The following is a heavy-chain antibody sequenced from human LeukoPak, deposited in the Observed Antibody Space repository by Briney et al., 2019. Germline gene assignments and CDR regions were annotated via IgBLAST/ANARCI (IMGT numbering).Heavy chain of an antibody. J-gene: IGHJ5*02. Sequence: ASVKVSCKASEYTFTGYYMHWVRQAPGQGLEWMGIINPSGGSTSYAQKFQGRVTMTRDTSTSTVYMELSSLRSEDTAVYYCARAGVGGPFDPWGQGTLVTVSS. CDR2: INPSGGST. D-gene: IGHD3-10*01. CDR1: EYTFTGYY. V-gene: IGHV1-46*01. CDR3: ARAGVGGPFDP.